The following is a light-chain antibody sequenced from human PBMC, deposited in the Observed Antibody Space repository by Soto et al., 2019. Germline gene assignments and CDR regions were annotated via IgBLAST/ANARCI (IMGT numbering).Light chain of an antibody. CDR2: DVS. Sequence: QSALTQPRSVSGSPGQSVTISCTGTSSDVGGYMYVSWYQQHPGKAPKLLIYDVSKRPSGVPDRFSVSKSGNTASLTISGLQAEDEVDYYCCSFAGSGTWVFGGGTKVTVL. V-gene: IGLV2-11*01. J-gene: IGLJ3*02. CDR1: SSDVGGYMY. CDR3: CSFAGSGTWV.